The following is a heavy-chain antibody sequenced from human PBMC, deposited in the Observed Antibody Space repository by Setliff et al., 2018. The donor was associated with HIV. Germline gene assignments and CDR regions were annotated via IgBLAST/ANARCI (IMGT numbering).Heavy chain of an antibody. CDR2: ISGYNGNT. Sequence: ASVKVSCKASGYMFTSFAMHWVRQAPGQGLEWMGRISGYNGNTNFAPKFQDRVIMTMDTSTDTAYMELPSLTSDDTAVYYCARGALPQYFDFWGQGTPVTVSS. CDR3: ARGALPQYFDF. J-gene: IGHJ4*02. V-gene: IGHV1-18*01. D-gene: IGHD3-16*01. CDR1: GYMFTSFA.